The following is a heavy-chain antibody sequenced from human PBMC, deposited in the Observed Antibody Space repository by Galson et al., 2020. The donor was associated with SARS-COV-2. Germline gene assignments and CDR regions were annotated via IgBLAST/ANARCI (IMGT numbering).Heavy chain of an antibody. J-gene: IGHJ4*02. V-gene: IGHV3-30-3*01. CDR1: GFTFSSYA. CDR2: ISYDGSNK. Sequence: TGGSLRLSCAASGFTFSSYAIHWVRQAPGKGLEWVAVISYDGSNKYYADSVKGRFTISRDNSKNTLYLQMNSLRAEDTAVYYCARGPGHYFDYWGQGTLVTVSS. CDR3: ARGPGHYFDY.